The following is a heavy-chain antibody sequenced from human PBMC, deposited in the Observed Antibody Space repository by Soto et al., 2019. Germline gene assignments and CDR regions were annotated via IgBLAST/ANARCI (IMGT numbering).Heavy chain of an antibody. CDR3: ASGIQLWLRRINNGYSG. D-gene: IGHD5-18*01. CDR1: GGTFSTYA. J-gene: IGHJ4*02. Sequence: QVQLVQSGAEVKKPESSVKVSCKAPGGTFSTYAISWVRQAPGQGLEWMGGIIPMFGTANYAQRFQDRVTITADESTNTVYMELRSLRSEDTAVYFCASGIQLWLRRINNGYSGGGQGTLVTVSS. V-gene: IGHV1-69*12. CDR2: IIPMFGTA.